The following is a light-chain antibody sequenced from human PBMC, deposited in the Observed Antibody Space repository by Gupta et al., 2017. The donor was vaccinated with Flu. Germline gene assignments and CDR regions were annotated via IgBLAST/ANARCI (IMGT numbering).Light chain of an antibody. CDR1: QRVSSRY. J-gene: IGKJ2*01. V-gene: IGKV3-20*01. Sequence: ERGTASCRASQRVSSRYLAWYQQKPGQAPRLLIYGASARAAAIPDRFSGSGSETDFTLTISGLEPEDFAVYYCQQYATSPWTFGQGTKLEI. CDR2: GAS. CDR3: QQYATSPWT.